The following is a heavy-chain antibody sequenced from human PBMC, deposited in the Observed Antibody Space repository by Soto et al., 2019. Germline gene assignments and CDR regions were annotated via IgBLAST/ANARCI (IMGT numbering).Heavy chain of an antibody. CDR3: ARLSNSWHYYYYYMDV. CDR2: IYYRGST. CDR1: GGSISTHY. D-gene: IGHD6-13*01. J-gene: IGHJ6*03. V-gene: IGHV4-59*08. Sequence: PSETLSLTCTVSGGSISTHYWGWIRQPPGKGLEWIGYIYYRGSTNYNSSLKSRVTISIDTSKNQFSLELSSVTAADTAVYYCARLSNSWHYYYYYMDVWGKGTTVTVSS.